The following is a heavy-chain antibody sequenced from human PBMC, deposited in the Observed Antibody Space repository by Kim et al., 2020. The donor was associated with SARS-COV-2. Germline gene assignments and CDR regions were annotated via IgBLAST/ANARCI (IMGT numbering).Heavy chain of an antibody. J-gene: IGHJ4*02. Sequence: TYYADSVRGRFIISRDSSKSTVDLQMNSLTAEDTTVYYCAKTIVAARYFDFWGQGTLVSVSS. CDR2: T. CDR3: AKTIVAARYFDF. D-gene: IGHD6-6*01. V-gene: IGHV3-23*01.